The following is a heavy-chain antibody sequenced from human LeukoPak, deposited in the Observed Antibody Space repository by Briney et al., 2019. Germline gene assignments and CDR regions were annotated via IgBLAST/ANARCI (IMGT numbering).Heavy chain of an antibody. V-gene: IGHV4-34*01. Sequence: SETLSLTCAVYGGSFSGYYWSWIRQPPGKGLEWIGEINHSGSTNYNPSPKSRVTISVDTSKNQFSLKLSSVTAADTAVYYCARQRRGVLAYYYYMDVWGKGTTVTISS. J-gene: IGHJ6*03. CDR3: ARQRRGVLAYYYYMDV. CDR1: GGSFSGYY. CDR2: INHSGST. D-gene: IGHD3-10*01.